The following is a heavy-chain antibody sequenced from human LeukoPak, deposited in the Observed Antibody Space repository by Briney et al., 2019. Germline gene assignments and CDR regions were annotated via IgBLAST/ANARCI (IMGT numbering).Heavy chain of an antibody. D-gene: IGHD1-26*01. CDR2: TYYRSKWYN. CDR3: ARAVREDQKRHFDC. V-gene: IGHV6-1*01. J-gene: IGHJ4*02. Sequence: SQTLSLTCAISGXSVSSNSSAWNWIRQSPSRGPEWLGRTYYRSKWYNDYAVSVESRITINPDTSKNQFSLQLNSVTPEDTAVYFCARAVREDQKRHFDCWGQGTLVTVSS. CDR1: GXSVSSNSSA.